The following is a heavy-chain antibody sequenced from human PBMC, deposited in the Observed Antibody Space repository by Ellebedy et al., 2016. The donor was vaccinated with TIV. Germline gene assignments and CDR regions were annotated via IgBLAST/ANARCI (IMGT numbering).Heavy chain of an antibody. CDR2: LSFDGSHD. J-gene: IGHJ6*02. CDR1: GFTFSNYG. V-gene: IGHV3-30*18. D-gene: IGHD4-11*01. CDR3: AKDDYSKSRYSYNGMDA. Sequence: GESLKISCAASGFTFSNYGMHWVRQAPGKGLEWVAVLSFDGSHDYYADSVKGRFTISRDNSKSTLFLQMNSLRAEDTAIYYCAKDDYSKSRYSYNGMDAWGQGTTVTVSS.